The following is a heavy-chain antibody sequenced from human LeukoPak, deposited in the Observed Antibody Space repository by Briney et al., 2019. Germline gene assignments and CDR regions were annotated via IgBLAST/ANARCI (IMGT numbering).Heavy chain of an antibody. CDR3: ARDLRPHYYDSSGYGCFGS. CDR2: ISAGGSRT. D-gene: IGHD3-22*01. Sequence: GGSLRLSCAPSGFTFSTFAMNWVRQAPGKGLEWVSGISAGGSRTFYADSVKGRFTISRDNSKNTLSLQMNSLRAGDTAVYYCARDLRPHYYDSSGYGCFGSWGQGTLVTVSP. V-gene: IGHV3-23*01. J-gene: IGHJ5*02. CDR1: GFTFSTFA.